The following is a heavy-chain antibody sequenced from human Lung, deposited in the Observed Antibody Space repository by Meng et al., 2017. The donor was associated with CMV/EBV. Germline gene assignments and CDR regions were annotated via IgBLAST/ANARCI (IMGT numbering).Heavy chain of an antibody. D-gene: IGHD6-13*01. CDR2: IIPIFGTA. Sequence: SVXVSXXASGGTFSSYAISWVRQAPGQGLEWMGGIIPIFGTANYAQKFQGRVTITTDESTSTAYMELSSLRSEDTAVYYCARGGSSSWSRRYNWFDPWGQGXLVTVSS. J-gene: IGHJ5*02. V-gene: IGHV1-69*05. CDR3: ARGGSSSWSRRYNWFDP. CDR1: GGTFSSYA.